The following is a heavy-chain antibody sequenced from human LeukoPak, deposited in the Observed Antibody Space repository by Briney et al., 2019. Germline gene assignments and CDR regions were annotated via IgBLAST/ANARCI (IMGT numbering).Heavy chain of an antibody. V-gene: IGHV1-18*01. J-gene: IGHJ4*02. CDR2: ISAYNGNP. CDR1: GYTFTNFG. CDR3: ARGGGTRVYYFDY. Sequence: ASVKVSCTASGYTFTNFGVSWVRQAPGQGLEWMAWISAYNGNPNYAQTFQGRVTITTDTSTSAAYMELRNLTSDETAVYFCARGGGTRVYYFDYWGQGTRVTVSS. D-gene: IGHD1-1*01.